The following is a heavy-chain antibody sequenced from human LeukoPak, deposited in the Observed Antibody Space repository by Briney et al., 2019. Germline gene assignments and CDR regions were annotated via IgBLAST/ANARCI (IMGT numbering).Heavy chain of an antibody. J-gene: IGHJ4*02. CDR1: GYTFTSYY. Sequence: ASVKVSCKASGYTFTSYYMHWVRQAPGQGLEWMGIINPNAGTTSYAQKFQGRVTVTRDTSTSTAYMELRSLRSDDTAVYYCARDLKMGYSSGRHSWGTGSSNDYWGQGTLVTVSS. V-gene: IGHV1-46*01. CDR3: ARDLKMGYSSGRHSWGTGSSNDY. CDR2: INPNAGTT. D-gene: IGHD6-19*01.